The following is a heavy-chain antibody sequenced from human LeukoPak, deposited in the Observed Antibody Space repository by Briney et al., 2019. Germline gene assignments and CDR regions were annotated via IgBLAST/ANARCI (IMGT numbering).Heavy chain of an antibody. J-gene: IGHJ6*03. D-gene: IGHD3-3*01. CDR2: ISNDGSNK. CDR3: AKDAHYDFWSGYRTSYYYYMDV. Sequence: GGSLRLSCAASGFTFSNYAVHWVRQAPGKGLEGVALISNDGSNKDYADSVKGRFTISRDNSKNTLYLQMDSLRAEDTAVYYCAKDAHYDFWSGYRTSYYYYMDVWGKGTTVTVSS. CDR1: GFTFSNYA. V-gene: IGHV3-30-3*01.